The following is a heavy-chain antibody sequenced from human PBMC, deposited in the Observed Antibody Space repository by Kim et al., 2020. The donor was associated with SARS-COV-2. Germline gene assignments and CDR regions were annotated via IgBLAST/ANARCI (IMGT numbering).Heavy chain of an antibody. D-gene: IGHD3-3*01. CDR3: ARAYYDFWSGYDY. V-gene: IGHV1-18*01. J-gene: IGHJ4*02. Sequence: YTQKLQGRVTMTTNTSTSTAYMELRSMRSDDTAVYYCARAYYDFWSGYDYWGQGTLLTVSS.